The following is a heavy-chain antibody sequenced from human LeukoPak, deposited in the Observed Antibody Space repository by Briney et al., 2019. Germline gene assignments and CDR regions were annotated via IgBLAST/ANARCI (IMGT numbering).Heavy chain of an antibody. V-gene: IGHV3-7*01. CDR2: MKYDGSEK. J-gene: IGHJ4*02. CDR1: GFTFSSYW. Sequence: GGSLRLSCAASGFTFSSYWMSWVRQAPGKGLEWVANMKYDGSEKYYVDSVKGRFTISRDNAKNTLYLQMNSLRAEDTAVYYCARVHYGDYVDYWGQGTLVTVSS. CDR3: ARVHYGDYVDY. D-gene: IGHD4-17*01.